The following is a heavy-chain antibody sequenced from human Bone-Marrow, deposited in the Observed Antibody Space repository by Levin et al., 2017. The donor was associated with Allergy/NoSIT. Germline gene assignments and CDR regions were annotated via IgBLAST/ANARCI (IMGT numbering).Heavy chain of an antibody. CDR2: ISYDGAHQ. CDR1: GFTFSSYA. J-gene: IGHJ4*02. CDR3: VRDDLWDAPDYFNY. V-gene: IGHV3-30*04. D-gene: IGHD3-16*01. Sequence: GGSLRLSCTVSGFTFSSYALHWVRQAPGKGLEWVAVISYDGAHQFYAASVKGRFTISRDNFKNTLFLQMNDLRLEDTALYYCVRDDLWDAPDYFNYWGQGTLVTVSS.